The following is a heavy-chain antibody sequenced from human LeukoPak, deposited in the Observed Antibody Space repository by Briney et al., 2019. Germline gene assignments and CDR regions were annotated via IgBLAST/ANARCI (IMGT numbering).Heavy chain of an antibody. CDR2: IIPIFGTA. CDR1: GGTFSSYA. D-gene: IGHD6-13*01. Sequence: ASVKVSCKASGGTFSSYAISWVRQAPGQGLEWMGGIIPIFGTANYAQKLQGRVTMTTDTSTSTAYMELRSLRSDDTAVYYCARGSSSWYVDYWGQGTLVTVSS. J-gene: IGHJ4*02. CDR3: ARGSSSWYVDY. V-gene: IGHV1-69*05.